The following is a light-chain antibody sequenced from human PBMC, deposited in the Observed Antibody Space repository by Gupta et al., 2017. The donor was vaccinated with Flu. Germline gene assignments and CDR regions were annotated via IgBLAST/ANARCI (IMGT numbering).Light chain of an antibody. CDR3: ISWHIGSWV. Sequence: QAVLTQPSSLSASPGASASLTCTLRSGFSSGAYSMYWYKQKPGSPPRFLLRYKSNSRSQEGSGVSSRFSGSEDASAKSGNLLISGHQSDDEAAYYCISWHIGSWVFGGGTKLTVL. V-gene: IGLV5-45*02. J-gene: IGLJ3*02. CDR1: SGFSSGAYS. CDR2: YKSNSRS.